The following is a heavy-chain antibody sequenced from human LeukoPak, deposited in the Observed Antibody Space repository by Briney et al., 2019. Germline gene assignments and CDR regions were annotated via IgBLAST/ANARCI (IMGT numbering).Heavy chain of an antibody. CDR3: ASNYYGSGSYNLHFGDWFDP. CDR2: IYYSGST. J-gene: IGHJ5*02. Sequence: PSQTLSLTCTVSGGSLSSGDYYWSWIRQPPGKGLEWIGYIYYSGSTYYNPSLKSRVTISVDTSKNQFSLKLSSVTAADTAVYYCASNYYGSGSYNLHFGDWFDPWGQGTLVTVSS. D-gene: IGHD3-10*01. CDR1: GGSLSSGDYY. V-gene: IGHV4-30-4*01.